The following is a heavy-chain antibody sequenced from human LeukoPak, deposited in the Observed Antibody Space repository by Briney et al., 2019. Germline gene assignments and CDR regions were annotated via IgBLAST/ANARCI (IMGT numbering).Heavy chain of an antibody. D-gene: IGHD3-10*01. V-gene: IGHV1-8*01. J-gene: IGHJ4*02. CDR2: MNPNSGNT. Sequence: ASVKVSCKASGYTFTIYDINWVRQATGQGLEWMGWMNPNSGNTGYTQKFQGRVTITRNTSISTAYMELSSLRSGDTAVYYCAGPGGLANPRPVFDYWGQGTLVTVSS. CDR1: GYTFTIYD. CDR3: AGPGGLANPRPVFDY.